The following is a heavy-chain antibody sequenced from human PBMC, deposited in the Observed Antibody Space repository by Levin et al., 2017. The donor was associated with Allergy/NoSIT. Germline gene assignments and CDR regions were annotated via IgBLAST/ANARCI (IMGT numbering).Heavy chain of an antibody. J-gene: IGHJ6*02. CDR2: ISSSSSYI. CDR3: AKEEWQPEGSSYGMDV. V-gene: IGHV3-21*01. D-gene: IGHD1-14*01. Sequence: GGSLRLSCAASGFTFSSYSMNWVRQAPGKGLEWVSSISSSSSYIYYADSVKGRFTISRDNAKNSLYLQMNSLRAEDTAVYYCAKEEWQPEGSSYGMDVWGQGTTVTVSS. CDR1: GFTFSSYS.